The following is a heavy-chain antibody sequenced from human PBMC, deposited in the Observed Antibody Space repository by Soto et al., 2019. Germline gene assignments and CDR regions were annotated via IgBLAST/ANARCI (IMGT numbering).Heavy chain of an antibody. CDR2: IYWDNDR. J-gene: IGHJ4*02. Sequence: QITLKESGPTLVKPTQTLTLTCTFSGFSLGTSGVGVGWIRQPPGKALESLALIYWDNDRRYNASLKSRLAITKDTSKNQVVLTMTNVDPVDTATYYCAHRRGGYNWDDGDFDYWGPGTLVTVSS. V-gene: IGHV2-5*02. D-gene: IGHD1-20*01. CDR1: GFSLGTSGVG. CDR3: AHRRGGYNWDDGDFDY.